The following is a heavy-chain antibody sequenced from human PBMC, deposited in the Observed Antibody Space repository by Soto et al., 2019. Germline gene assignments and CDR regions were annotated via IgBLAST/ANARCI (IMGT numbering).Heavy chain of an antibody. CDR2: INPATGAA. V-gene: IGHV1-2*02. CDR1: GYPVTAYY. CDR3: GEGGGVGVAGSAAFDM. Sequence: QLHLVQSGAVVKKPGASVTVSCSASGYPVTAYYMHWVRQAPGRGLEWMGGINPATGAAKYTQTFQGRGTLTRETSPSTVFMELGGLTFEETAVFFCGEGGGVGVAGSAAFDMWGQGTLVTVSS. D-gene: IGHD3-3*01. J-gene: IGHJ3*02.